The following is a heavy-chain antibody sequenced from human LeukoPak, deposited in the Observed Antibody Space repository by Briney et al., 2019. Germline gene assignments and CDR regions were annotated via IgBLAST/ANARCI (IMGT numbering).Heavy chain of an antibody. CDR2: IGAGGTFT. CDR3: ARDRMAMAAYYFDS. V-gene: IGHV3-23*01. J-gene: IGHJ4*02. Sequence: GGSLRLSCTASGFTFSSYAMNWVRQAPGKGLEWVSGIGAGGTFTYYADSVKGRFTISRDNSKNTLYLQMNSLRAEDTAVYYCARDRMAMAAYYFDSWGQGTLVTVSS. CDR1: GFTFSSYA. D-gene: IGHD6-19*01.